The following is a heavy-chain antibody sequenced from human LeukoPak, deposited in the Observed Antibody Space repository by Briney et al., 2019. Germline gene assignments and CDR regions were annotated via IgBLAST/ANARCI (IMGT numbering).Heavy chain of an antibody. CDR2: ISGSGGST. CDR1: GFTFSSYA. D-gene: IGHD4-17*01. V-gene: IGHV3-23*01. CDR3: AKDSPSTTVTLGYYYYMDV. J-gene: IGHJ6*03. Sequence: GGSLRLSCAASGFTFSSYAMSWVRQAPGKGLEWVSAISGSGGSTYYADSVKGRFTISRDNSKNTLYLQMNSLRAEDTAVYYCAKDSPSTTVTLGYYYYMDVWGKGTTVTVSS.